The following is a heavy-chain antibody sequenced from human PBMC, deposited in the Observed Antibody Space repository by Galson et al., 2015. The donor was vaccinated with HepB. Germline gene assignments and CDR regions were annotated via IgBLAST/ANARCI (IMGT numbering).Heavy chain of an antibody. V-gene: IGHV3-73*01. D-gene: IGHD6-19*01. J-gene: IGHJ4*02. CDR1: GFTFSGSA. CDR3: RSGWYDAGVDY. Sequence: SLRLSCAASGFTFSGSAMHWVRQASGKGLEWVGRIRSKANSYATAYAASVKGRFTISRDDSKNTAYLQMNSLKTEDTAVYYCRSGWYDAGVDYWGQGTLVTVSS. CDR2: IRSKANSYAT.